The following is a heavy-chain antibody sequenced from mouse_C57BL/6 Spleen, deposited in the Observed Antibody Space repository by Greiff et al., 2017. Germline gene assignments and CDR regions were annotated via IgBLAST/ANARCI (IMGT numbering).Heavy chain of an antibody. J-gene: IGHJ2*01. V-gene: IGHV1-69*01. CDR2: IDPSDSYT. D-gene: IGHD3-2*02. CDR1: GYTFTSYW. Sequence: QVQLKQPGAELVMPGASVKLSCKASGYTFTSYWMHWVKQRPGQGLEWIGEIDPSDSYTNYNQKFKGKSTLTVDKSSSTAYMQLSSLTSEDSAVYYCARGGLRLPYFDYWGQGTTLTVSS. CDR3: ARGGLRLPYFDY.